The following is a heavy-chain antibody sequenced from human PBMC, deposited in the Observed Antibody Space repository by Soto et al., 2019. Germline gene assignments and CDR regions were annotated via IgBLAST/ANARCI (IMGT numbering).Heavy chain of an antibody. CDR1: GFTFSSYS. CDR2: ISRSSTYI. D-gene: IGHD5-12*01. V-gene: IGHV3-21*01. J-gene: IGHJ3*02. CDR3: ARGVGHDDYFDI. Sequence: PGGSLRLSCAVSGFTFSSYSMNWVRQAPGKGLEWVSSISRSSTYIYYGDSVRGRFTISRDNAKNSLYLQMNSLRVEDTALYYCARGVGHDDYFDIWGQGTMVTVSS.